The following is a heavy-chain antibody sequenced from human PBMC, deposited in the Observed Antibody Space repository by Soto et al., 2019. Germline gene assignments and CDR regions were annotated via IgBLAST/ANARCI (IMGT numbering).Heavy chain of an antibody. Sequence: SQTLSLTCAISGDSVSSNSATWNWIRQSPSRGLEWLGRTYYRSKWYNDYAVSVKSRLTINPDTSKNQFSLQLNSVTPDDTGFYYCTRENGAAAQAHYYYGMDVWGQGTAVTVSS. CDR1: GDSVSSNSAT. V-gene: IGHV6-1*01. D-gene: IGHD2-2*01. CDR3: TRENGAAAQAHYYYGMDV. CDR2: TYYRSKWYN. J-gene: IGHJ6*02.